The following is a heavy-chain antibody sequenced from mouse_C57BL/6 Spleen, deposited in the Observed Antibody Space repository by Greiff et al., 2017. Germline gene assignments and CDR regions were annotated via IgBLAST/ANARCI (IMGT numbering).Heavy chain of an antibody. CDR1: GYTFTDYN. Sequence: VQLQQSGPELVKPGASVKMSCKASGYTFTDYNMHWVKQSHGKSLEWIGYINPNNGGTSYNQKFKGKATLTVNKSSSTAYMELRSLTSEDSAVYCCARSLYDYDSAWFAYWGQGTLVTVSA. J-gene: IGHJ3*01. CDR3: ARSLYDYDSAWFAY. CDR2: INPNNGGT. D-gene: IGHD2-4*01. V-gene: IGHV1-22*01.